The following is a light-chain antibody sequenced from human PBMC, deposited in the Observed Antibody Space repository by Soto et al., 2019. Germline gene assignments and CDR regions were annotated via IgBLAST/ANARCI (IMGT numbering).Light chain of an antibody. CDR1: SSNIGSNT. V-gene: IGLV1-44*01. CDR2: SNN. Sequence: QSVLTQPPSASGTPGPRVTISCSGSSSNIGSNTVNWYRQLPGTAPKLLSYSNNQRPSGVPDRSSGSKSGTSDSLAISGLQSEDEADYYCAAWDDSLNGVVFGGGTELTVL. CDR3: AAWDDSLNGVV. J-gene: IGLJ2*01.